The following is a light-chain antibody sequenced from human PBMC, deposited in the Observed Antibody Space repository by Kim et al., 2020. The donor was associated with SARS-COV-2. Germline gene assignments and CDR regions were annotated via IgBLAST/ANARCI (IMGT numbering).Light chain of an antibody. Sequence: VSPGQTASITGSGDKLGDKYACWYQQKPGQSPVLVIYQDSERPSGIPERFSGSNSGNTATLTISGTQAMDEADYYCQAWDSSTVVFGGGTQLTVL. CDR1: KLGDKY. CDR3: QAWDSSTVV. V-gene: IGLV3-1*01. CDR2: QDS. J-gene: IGLJ2*01.